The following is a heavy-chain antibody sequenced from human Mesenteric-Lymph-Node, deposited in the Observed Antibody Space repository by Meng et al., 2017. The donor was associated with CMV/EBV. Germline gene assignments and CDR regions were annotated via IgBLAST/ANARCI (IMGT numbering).Heavy chain of an antibody. Sequence: FSSYAISWVRPAPGQGLEWIGGIIPIFGTANYAQKFQGRVTITADESTSTAYMELSSLRSEDTAVYYCARDGKGIAAAGTPHWYFDLWGRGTLVTVSS. CDR1: FSSYA. CDR3: ARDGKGIAAAGTPHWYFDL. J-gene: IGHJ2*01. CDR2: IIPIFGTA. D-gene: IGHD6-13*01. V-gene: IGHV1-69*01.